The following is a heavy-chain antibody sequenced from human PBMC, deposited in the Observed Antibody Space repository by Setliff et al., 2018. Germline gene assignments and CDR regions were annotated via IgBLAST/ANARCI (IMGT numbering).Heavy chain of an antibody. CDR3: AREGVDSRSSTDYRYYMDV. J-gene: IGHJ6*03. V-gene: IGHV1-18*01. CDR1: GYTFTSSG. Sequence: ASVKVSCKASGYTFTSSGISWVRQAPGQGLEWMGWISVYNGYIVYAQKLQGRGTMTTDTSTSTAYMELSSLRSEDTAVYYCAREGVDSRSSTDYRYYMDVWGKGTTVTVSS. CDR2: ISVYNGYI. D-gene: IGHD3-22*01.